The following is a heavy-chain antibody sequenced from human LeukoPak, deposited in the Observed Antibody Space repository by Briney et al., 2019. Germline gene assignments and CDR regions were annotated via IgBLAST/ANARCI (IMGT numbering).Heavy chain of an antibody. CDR1: GGTFSSYA. Sequence: SVKVSCKASGGTFSSYAISWVRQAPGQGLEWMGRIIPIFGTANYAQKFQGRVTITTDEPTSTAYMELSSLRSEDTAVYYCARDQGGYYDSSGYYDYWGQGPLVTVSS. J-gene: IGHJ4*02. CDR3: ARDQGGYYDSSGYYDY. D-gene: IGHD3-22*01. V-gene: IGHV1-69*05. CDR2: IIPIFGTA.